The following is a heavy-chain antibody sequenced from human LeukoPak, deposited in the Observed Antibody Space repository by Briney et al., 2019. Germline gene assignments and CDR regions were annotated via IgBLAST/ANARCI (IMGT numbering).Heavy chain of an antibody. CDR1: GGSISSYY. D-gene: IGHD1-1*01. V-gene: IGHV4-59*08. CDR3: ATWRTAKTGFDY. Sequence: PSETLSLTCTVSGGSISSYYWSWIRQPPGKGLEWIGYIYYSGSTNYNPSLKSRVTISVDTSKNQFSLRLSSVTAADTAVYYCATWRTAKTGFDYWGQGTLATVSS. CDR2: IYYSGST. J-gene: IGHJ4*02.